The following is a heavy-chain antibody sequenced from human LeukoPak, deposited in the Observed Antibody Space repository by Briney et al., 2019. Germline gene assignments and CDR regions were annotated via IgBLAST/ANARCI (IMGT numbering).Heavy chain of an antibody. CDR2: IYYSGST. Sequence: SETLSLTCTVSGGSISSSSYYWGWIRQPPGKGLEWIGSIYYSGSTYYNPSPKSRVTISVDTSKNQFSLKLSSVTAADTAVYYCARLRTYCSSSSCFLYVFDYWGQGTLVTVSS. CDR3: ARLRTYCSSSSCFLYVFDY. J-gene: IGHJ4*02. D-gene: IGHD2-2*01. CDR1: GGSISSSSYY. V-gene: IGHV4-39*01.